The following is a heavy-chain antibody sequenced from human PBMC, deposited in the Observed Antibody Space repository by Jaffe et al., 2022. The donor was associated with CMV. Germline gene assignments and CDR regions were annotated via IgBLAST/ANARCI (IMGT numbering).Heavy chain of an antibody. CDR1: GFTFSSYS. V-gene: IGHV3-21*01. D-gene: IGHD3-3*01. CDR2: ISSSSSYI. J-gene: IGHJ6*03. CDR3: ARETGGPYYDFWSGYSPYYYYYYMDV. Sequence: EVQLVESGGGLVKPGGSLRLSCAASGFTFSSYSMNWVRQAPGKGLEWVSSISSSSSYIYYADSVKGRFTISRDNAKNSLYLQMNSLRAEDTAVYYCARETGGPYYDFWSGYSPYYYYYYMDVWGKGTTVTVSS.